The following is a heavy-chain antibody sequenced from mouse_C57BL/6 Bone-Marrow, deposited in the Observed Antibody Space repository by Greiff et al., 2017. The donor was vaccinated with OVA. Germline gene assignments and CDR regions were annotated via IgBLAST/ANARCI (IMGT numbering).Heavy chain of an antibody. CDR3: ARGLGVPFDY. V-gene: IGHV5-17*01. J-gene: IGHJ2*01. CDR2: ISSGSSTI. CDR1: GFTFSDYG. D-gene: IGHD3-2*02. Sequence: EVKLVESGGGLVKPGGSLKLSCAASGFTFSDYGMHWVRQAPEKGLEWVAYISSGSSTIYYADTVKGRFTISRDNAKNTLFLQMTSLRSEDTAMYYCARGLGVPFDYWGQGTTLTVSS.